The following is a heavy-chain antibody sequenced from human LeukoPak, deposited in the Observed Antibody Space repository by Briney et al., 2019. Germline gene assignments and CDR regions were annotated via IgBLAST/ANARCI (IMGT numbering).Heavy chain of an antibody. CDR3: ARVVTMVRGARRGLDFAY. CDR1: GYTFTSYG. CDR2: MNPNSGNT. D-gene: IGHD3-10*01. Sequence: GASVKVSCKASGYTFTSYGISWVRQAPGQGLEWMGWMNPNSGNTGYAQKFQGRVTITRNTSISTAYMELSSLRSEDTAVYYCARVVTMVRGARRGLDFAYWGQGTLVTVSS. J-gene: IGHJ4*02. V-gene: IGHV1-8*03.